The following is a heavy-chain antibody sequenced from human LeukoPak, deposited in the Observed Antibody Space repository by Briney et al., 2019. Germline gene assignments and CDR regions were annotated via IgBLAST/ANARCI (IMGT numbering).Heavy chain of an antibody. V-gene: IGHV1-58*02. CDR2: IVVGSGNT. D-gene: IGHD5-24*01. CDR3: AALVRDGYNWKTAY. Sequence: SVKVSCKASGFTFTSSATQWVRQARGQRLEWIGWIVVGSGNTNYAQNFQERVTITRDMSTSTAYMELSSLTSEDTAVYYCAALVRDGYNWKTAYWGQGTLVTVSS. J-gene: IGHJ4*02. CDR1: GFTFTSSA.